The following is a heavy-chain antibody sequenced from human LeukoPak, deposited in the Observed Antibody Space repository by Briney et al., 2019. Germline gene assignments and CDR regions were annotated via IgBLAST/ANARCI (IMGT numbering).Heavy chain of an antibody. J-gene: IGHJ4*02. CDR3: LQEFDF. V-gene: IGHV1-69*06. D-gene: IGHD1-1*01. Sequence: EASVKVSCKASGGSFGYYVFSWVRQAPGQGLEWMGGIIPMIGTANYAQKFQGRVTITADRSTSIVYMELSSLTSEDTAMYYCLQEFDFWGQGTLVTVSS. CDR2: IIPMIGTA. CDR1: GGSFGYYV.